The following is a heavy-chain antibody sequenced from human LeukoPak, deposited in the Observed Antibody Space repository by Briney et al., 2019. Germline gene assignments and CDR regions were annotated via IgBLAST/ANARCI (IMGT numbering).Heavy chain of an antibody. J-gene: IGHJ4*02. CDR2: VHYSGST. D-gene: IGHD1-26*01. CDR3: ARGINVGATSF. Sequence: SETLSLTCTVSGGSFSNYCWSWVRQFPGKGLEWIGCVHYSGSTKYNPSLKSRVTISIDTSKNQFSLKVTSVTAADTAVYFCARGINVGATSFWGQGTLVTVSS. V-gene: IGHV4-59*01. CDR1: GGSFSNYC.